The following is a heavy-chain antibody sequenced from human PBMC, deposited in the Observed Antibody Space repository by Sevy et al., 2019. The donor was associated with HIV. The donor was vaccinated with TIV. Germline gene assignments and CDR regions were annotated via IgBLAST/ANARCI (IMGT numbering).Heavy chain of an antibody. J-gene: IGHJ3*02. Sequence: ASVKVSCKASGYTFTSYGISWVRQAPGQGLEWMGWISAYNGNTNYAQKLQGRVTMTTDTSTITAYMELRSFSSDDTAVYSGARVPAYYYDSSGSVAFDIWGQGTMVTVSS. CDR2: ISAYNGNT. V-gene: IGHV1-18*04. CDR1: GYTFTSYG. D-gene: IGHD3-22*01. CDR3: ARVPAYYYDSSGSVAFDI.